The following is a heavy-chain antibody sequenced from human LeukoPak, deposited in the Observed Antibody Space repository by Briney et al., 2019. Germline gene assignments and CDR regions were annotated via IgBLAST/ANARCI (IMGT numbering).Heavy chain of an antibody. CDR3: ARSRKLDY. Sequence: SETLSLTCSVSGASFSLYYWSWIRQPPGKGLEWIGYISHSGNTDCNPSLKSRVTISADTSRYQFSLKMTSVTAADTAVYYCARSRKLDYWGQGTLVTVSS. D-gene: IGHD1-14*01. CDR2: ISHSGNT. J-gene: IGHJ4*02. CDR1: GASFSLYY. V-gene: IGHV4-59*08.